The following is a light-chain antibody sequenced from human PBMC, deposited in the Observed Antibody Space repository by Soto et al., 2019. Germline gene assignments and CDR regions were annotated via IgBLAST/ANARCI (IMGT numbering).Light chain of an antibody. Sequence: DIQMTQSPSSLSASLGDRVTITCQASQDISNYLNWYQQKPGKAPKLLIYDASNLETGVPSRFSGSGSGTDFTFTISSLQPDDFATYYCLQYNYYPLTFGGGTKVDI. CDR2: DAS. CDR1: QDISNY. CDR3: LQYNYYPLT. J-gene: IGKJ4*01. V-gene: IGKV1-33*01.